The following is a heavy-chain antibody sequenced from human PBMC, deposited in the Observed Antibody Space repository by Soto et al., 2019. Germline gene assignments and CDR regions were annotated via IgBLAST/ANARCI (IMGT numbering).Heavy chain of an antibody. V-gene: IGHV3-23*01. CDR3: GSSIDSSGFFRSRHDY. D-gene: IGHD3-22*01. CDR2: ISGSGGST. CDR1: GFTFSSYA. Sequence: EVQLLESGGGLVQPGGSLRLSCAASGFTFSSYAMSWVRQAPGKGLEWVSAISGSGGSTYYADSVKGRFTISRDNSKNTLYLQMNSLRAEDTAVYYCGSSIDSSGFFRSRHDYWGQGTLVTVSS. J-gene: IGHJ4*02.